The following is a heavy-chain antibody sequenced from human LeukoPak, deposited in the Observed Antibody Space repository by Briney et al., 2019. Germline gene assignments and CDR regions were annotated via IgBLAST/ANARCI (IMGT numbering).Heavy chain of an antibody. CDR1: GNYW. D-gene: IGHD6-13*01. Sequence: GGSLRLSCAASGNYWMHWVRQAPGKGLVWVSHITSDGSWTSYADSVKGRFTISKDNAKNTVYLQMNSLRAEDTAVYYCARAGVAAAAVDYWGQGTLVTVSS. CDR2: ITSDGSWT. CDR3: ARAGVAAAAVDY. J-gene: IGHJ4*02. V-gene: IGHV3-74*01.